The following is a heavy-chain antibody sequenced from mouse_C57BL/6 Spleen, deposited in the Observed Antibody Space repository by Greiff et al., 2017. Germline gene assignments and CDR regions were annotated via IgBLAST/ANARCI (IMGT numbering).Heavy chain of an antibody. J-gene: IGHJ4*01. Sequence: EVMLVESGEGLVKPGGSLKLSCAASGFSFSSYAMSWVRQTPEKRLEWVAYISSGGDYIYYSDSVKGRFTITRDTARNTLYLQMSSLKSEYTAMYYCTRGNGKGAMDYWGQGTSVTVSS. CDR1: GFSFSSYA. V-gene: IGHV5-9-1*02. CDR3: TRGNGKGAMDY. D-gene: IGHD2-1*01. CDR2: ISSGGDYI.